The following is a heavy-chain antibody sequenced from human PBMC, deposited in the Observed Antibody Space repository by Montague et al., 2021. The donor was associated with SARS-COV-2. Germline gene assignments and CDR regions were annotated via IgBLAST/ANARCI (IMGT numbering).Heavy chain of an antibody. V-gene: IGHV6-1*01. CDR2: TYYRSKWYN. CDR3: TSGREGNYNVMDV. J-gene: IGHJ6*02. D-gene: IGHD1-1*01. Sequence: CAISGDSVSRHSATWNWVRQSPSRGLEWLGRTYYRSKWYNDYAVSVRGRVTINPDTSKNQFSLQLYSVTPEDTAIYYCTSGREGNYNVMDVWGQGTTVTVSS. CDR1: GDSVSRHSAT.